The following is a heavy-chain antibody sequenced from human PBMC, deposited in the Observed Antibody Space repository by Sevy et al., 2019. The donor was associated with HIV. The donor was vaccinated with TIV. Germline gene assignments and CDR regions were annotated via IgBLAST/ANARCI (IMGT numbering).Heavy chain of an antibody. CDR3: ARVPTYYYGSATYFES. D-gene: IGHD3-10*01. CDR2: IGAYNGNA. J-gene: IGHJ4*02. V-gene: IGHV1-18*01. Sequence: ASVKVSRKASGYTFASEGISWVRQAPGQGLEWMGWIGAYNGNANSAQKLQGRVTMTTDTSTSTAYMELSSLRSDDTAIYYCARVPTYYYGSATYFESWGQGTLVTVSS. CDR1: GYTFASEG.